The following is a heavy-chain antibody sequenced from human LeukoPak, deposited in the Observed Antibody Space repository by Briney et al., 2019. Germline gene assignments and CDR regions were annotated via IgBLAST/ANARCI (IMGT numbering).Heavy chain of an antibody. V-gene: IGHV1-3*01. J-gene: IGHJ6*02. Sequence: GASVKVSCKASGYTFTSYAMHWVRQAPGQRLERMGWINAGNGNTKYSQKFQGRVTITRDTSASTAYMELSSLRSEDTAVYYCAREKVTERSYYYYGMDVWGQGTTVTVSS. CDR2: INAGNGNT. D-gene: IGHD1-14*01. CDR1: GYTFTSYA. CDR3: AREKVTERSYYYYGMDV.